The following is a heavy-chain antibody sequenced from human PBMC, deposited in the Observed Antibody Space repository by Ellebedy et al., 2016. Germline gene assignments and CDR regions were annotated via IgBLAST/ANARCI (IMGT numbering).Heavy chain of an antibody. CDR3: ARDRTYCGGDCSGMDV. Sequence: SLKISXAASGFTFDDYAMHWVRQAPGKGLEWVSGISWNSGSIGYADSVKGRFTISRDNAKNTLYLQMNSLRAEDTAVYYCARDRTYCGGDCSGMDVWGQGTTVTVSS. CDR1: GFTFDDYA. CDR2: ISWNSGSI. V-gene: IGHV3-9*01. J-gene: IGHJ6*02. D-gene: IGHD2-21*02.